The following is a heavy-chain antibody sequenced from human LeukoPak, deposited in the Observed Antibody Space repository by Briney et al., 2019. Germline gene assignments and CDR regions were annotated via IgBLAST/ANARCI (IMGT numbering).Heavy chain of an antibody. J-gene: IGHJ4*02. CDR3: AREYYYDSSGSVVGGFDY. CDR2: MNPNSGNA. D-gene: IGHD3-22*01. CDR1: GYTFTSYD. Sequence: ASVQVSCKASGYTFTSYDINWVRQATGQGLEWMGWMNPNSGNAGYAQKFQGRVTMTRNTSISTAYMELSSLRSEDTAAYYCAREYYYDSSGSVVGGFDYWGQGTLVTVSS. V-gene: IGHV1-8*01.